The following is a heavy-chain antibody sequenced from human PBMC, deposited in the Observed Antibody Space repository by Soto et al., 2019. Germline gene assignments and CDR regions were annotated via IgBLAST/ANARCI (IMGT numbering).Heavy chain of an antibody. CDR1: GYTFTSYS. Sequence: ASVKVSFKAAGYTFTSYSLHWVSPAPGQRLEWMGWINAGNGNTKYSHKFQGRVTITRDTSSSTAYMELSSLRSEDTAVDYCAGDHPPRQQLNWLDTGGQGTLVTVSS. CDR2: INAGNGNT. J-gene: IGHJ5*02. V-gene: IGHV1-3*01. D-gene: IGHD6-13*01. CDR3: AGDHPPRQQLNWLDT.